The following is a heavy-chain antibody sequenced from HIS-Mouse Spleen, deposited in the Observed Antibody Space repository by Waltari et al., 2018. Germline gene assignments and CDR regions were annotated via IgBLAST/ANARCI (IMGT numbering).Heavy chain of an antibody. D-gene: IGHD6-6*01. CDR1: GYTFTSYG. J-gene: IGHJ6*02. CDR3: AKHSSSSRGYYGMDV. CDR2: IRAYNGHT. V-gene: IGHV1-18*01. Sequence: QVQLVQSGAEVKKPGASVKVSCQASGYTFTSYGIGWVRQAPGQGLGWMGWIRAYNGHTNDAQQPQDRVTMTTDTSTSTAYMELRSLRADDTAVYYCAKHSSSSRGYYGMDVWGQG.